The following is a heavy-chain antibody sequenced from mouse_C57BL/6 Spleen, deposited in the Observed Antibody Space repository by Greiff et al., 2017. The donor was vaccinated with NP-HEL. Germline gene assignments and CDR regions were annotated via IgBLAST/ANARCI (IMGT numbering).Heavy chain of an antibody. Sequence: QVQLQQPGAELVMPGASVKLSCKASGYTFTSYWMHWVKQRPGQGLEWIGEIDPSDSYTNYNQKFKGKSTLTVDKSSSTAYMQLSSLTSEDSAVYYCARRGYDSYRYYYAMDYWGQGTSVTVSS. CDR2: IDPSDSYT. D-gene: IGHD2-3*01. V-gene: IGHV1-69*01. J-gene: IGHJ4*01. CDR3: ARRGYDSYRYYYAMDY. CDR1: GYTFTSYW.